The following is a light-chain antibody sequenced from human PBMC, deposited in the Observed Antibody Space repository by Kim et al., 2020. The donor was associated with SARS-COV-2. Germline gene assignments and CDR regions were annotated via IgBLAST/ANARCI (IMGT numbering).Light chain of an antibody. V-gene: IGKV3-15*01. CDR3: QQYNHWIT. Sequence: SVSLGETVTLPCRASKSVGFALAWYKHKPGQGPRLLIYGTYTRATGIPVRFIGSGSETAFTLTITSLQNEDVAVYYCQQYNHWITFGQGTRLEIK. CDR2: GTY. CDR1: KSVGFA. J-gene: IGKJ5*01.